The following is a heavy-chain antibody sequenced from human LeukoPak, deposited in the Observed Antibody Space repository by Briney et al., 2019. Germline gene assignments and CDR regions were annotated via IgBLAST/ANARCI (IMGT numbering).Heavy chain of an antibody. CDR2: IYHSGST. Sequence: SETLSLTCAVSGGSISSSNWWSWVRQPPGKGLEWIGEIYHSGSTNYNPSLKSRVTISVDKSKNQFSLKLSSVTAADTAVYYCARFGVWFGESDFDYWGQGTLVTVSS. J-gene: IGHJ4*02. CDR3: ARFGVWFGESDFDY. V-gene: IGHV4-4*02. CDR1: GGSISSSNW. D-gene: IGHD3-10*01.